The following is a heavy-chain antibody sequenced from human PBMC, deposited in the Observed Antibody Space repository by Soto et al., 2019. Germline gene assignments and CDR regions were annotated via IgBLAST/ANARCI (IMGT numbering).Heavy chain of an antibody. CDR3: ARSDINYSRFDS. D-gene: IGHD2-21*01. CDR2: MNPNSGNT. Sequence: ASVKVSCKASGYTFTSHAMHWVRQATGQGLEWMGWMNPNSGNTGYAQKFQGRVTMTRDTSASTAYMELSSLRSEDTAIYYCARSDINYSRFDSRAQRTLVTGSS. V-gene: IGHV1-8*01. J-gene: IGHJ5*01. CDR1: GYTFTSHA.